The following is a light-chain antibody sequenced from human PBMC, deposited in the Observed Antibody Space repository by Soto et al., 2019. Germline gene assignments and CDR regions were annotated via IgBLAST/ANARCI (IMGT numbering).Light chain of an antibody. Sequence: QSALTQPASVSGSPGQSITISCTGTSSDVGGYNYVSWYQQHPGKGPKLMIYDVSNRPSGVSNRFSGSKSGNTASLTISGLQAEDEADYYCMSYTSSNTRVFGGGTKLTVL. CDR2: DVS. J-gene: IGLJ2*01. CDR3: MSYTSSNTRV. V-gene: IGLV2-14*01. CDR1: SSDVGGYNY.